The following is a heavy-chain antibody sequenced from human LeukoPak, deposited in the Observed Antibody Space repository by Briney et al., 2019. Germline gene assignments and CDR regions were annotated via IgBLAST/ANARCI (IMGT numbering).Heavy chain of an antibody. CDR1: GFTFSSYA. V-gene: IGHV3-30-3*01. J-gene: IGHJ4*02. CDR2: ISYDGSNK. Sequence: GGSLRLSCAASGFTFSSYAMHWVRQAPGKGLEWVAVISYDGSNKYYADSVKGRFTISRDNSKNTLYLQMDSLRVEDTAIYYCARDRAWDYLDSWDQGPLVTVSS. D-gene: IGHD1-26*01. CDR3: ARDRAWDYLDS.